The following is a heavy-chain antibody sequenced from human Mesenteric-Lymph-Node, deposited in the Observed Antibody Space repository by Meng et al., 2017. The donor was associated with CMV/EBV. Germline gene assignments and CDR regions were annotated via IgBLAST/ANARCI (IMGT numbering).Heavy chain of an antibody. CDR2: INHSGST. CDR3: ARGRRWFGEPNLDY. CDR1: GGSCSGYY. D-gene: IGHD3-10*01. V-gene: IGHV4-34*01. J-gene: IGHJ4*02. Sequence: VYGGSCSGYYWSWIRQPPGKGLEWIGEINHSGSTNYNPSLKSRVTISVDTSKNQFSLKLSSVTAADTAVYYCARGRRWFGEPNLDYWGQGTLVTVSS.